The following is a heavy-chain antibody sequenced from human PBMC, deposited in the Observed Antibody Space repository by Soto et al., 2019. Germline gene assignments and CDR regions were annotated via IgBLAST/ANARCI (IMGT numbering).Heavy chain of an antibody. CDR3: TGCSGWLPTD. CDR1: GFSFNRFW. CDR2: IGQDGSEE. J-gene: IGHJ4*02. D-gene: IGHD6-19*01. V-gene: IGHV3-7*01. Sequence: EVQLVESGGGLVHPGGSLRLSCADSGFSFNRFWMTWVRQAQGKGLEWVAIIGQDGSEELYADSVKGRFTISRDNAKNSLYLQMNSLSVEDTAVYYRTGCSGWLPTDWGQGTLVTVSS.